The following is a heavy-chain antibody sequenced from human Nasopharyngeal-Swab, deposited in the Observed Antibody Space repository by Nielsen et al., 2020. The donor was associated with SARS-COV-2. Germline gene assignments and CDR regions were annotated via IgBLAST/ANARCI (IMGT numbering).Heavy chain of an antibody. Sequence: GSLRLSCAASGFTFSSYGMHWVRQAPGKGLEWVAVIWYDGSNKYYADPVKGRFTISRDNSKNTLYLQMNSLRAEDTAVYYCARGKAAAGYYFDYWGQGTLVTVSS. CDR2: IWYDGSNK. D-gene: IGHD6-13*01. CDR1: GFTFSSYG. CDR3: ARGKAAAGYYFDY. J-gene: IGHJ4*02. V-gene: IGHV3-33*01.